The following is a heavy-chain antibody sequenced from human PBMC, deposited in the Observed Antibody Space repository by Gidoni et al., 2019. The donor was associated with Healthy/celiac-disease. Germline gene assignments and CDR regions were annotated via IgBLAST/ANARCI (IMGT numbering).Heavy chain of an antibody. V-gene: IGHV3-23*01. J-gene: IGHJ6*02. Sequence: VQLLESGGGLVQPGGSLRLSCAASGFTFSSYAMSWFRQAPGKGLEWVSAISGSGGSTYYADSVKGRFTISRDNSKNTLYLQMNSLRAEDTAVYYCAKSITRYYYYGMDVWGQGTTVTVSS. CDR1: GFTFSSYA. D-gene: IGHD3-10*01. CDR2: ISGSGGST. CDR3: AKSITRYYYYGMDV.